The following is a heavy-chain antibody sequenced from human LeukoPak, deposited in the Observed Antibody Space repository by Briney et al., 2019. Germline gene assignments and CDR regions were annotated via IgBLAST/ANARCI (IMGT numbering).Heavy chain of an antibody. CDR3: ARENVAALDY. CDR2: IKPDGSEK. J-gene: IGHJ4*02. Sequence: EWVANIKPDGSEKYYADSVKGRFTISRDNAKNLLYFQMNSLRAEDTAVYYCARENVAALDYWGQGTLVTVSS. V-gene: IGHV3-7*01. D-gene: IGHD6-13*01.